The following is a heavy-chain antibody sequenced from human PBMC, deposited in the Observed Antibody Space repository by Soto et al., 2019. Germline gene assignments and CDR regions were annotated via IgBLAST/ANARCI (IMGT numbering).Heavy chain of an antibody. CDR3: ARDVHDDSSGYSPYYYYGMDV. V-gene: IGHV3-30-3*01. D-gene: IGHD3-22*01. J-gene: IGHJ6*02. CDR1: GFTFSSYA. CDR2: ISYDGSNK. Sequence: QVQLVESGGGVVQPGRSLRLSCAASGFTFSSYAMHWVRQAPGKGLEWVAVISYDGSNKYYADSVKGRFTISRDNSKNTLYLQMIRLRAEDTAVYYCARDVHDDSSGYSPYYYYGMDVWGQGTTVTVSS.